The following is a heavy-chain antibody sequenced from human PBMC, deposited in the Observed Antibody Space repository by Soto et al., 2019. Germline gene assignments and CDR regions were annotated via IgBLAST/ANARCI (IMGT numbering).Heavy chain of an antibody. J-gene: IGHJ4*02. CDR1: GYSFSTYD. CDR3: ARATVGRYYYDSSGYPFDY. D-gene: IGHD3-22*01. CDR2: ISPKNGNT. Sequence: ASVKVSCKASGYSFSTYDISWLRQAPGQGPEWMGRISPKNGNTKYSQKFQGRVTITRDTSASTAYMEPSSLRSEDTAVYYCARATVGRYYYDSSGYPFDYWGQGTLVTVSS. V-gene: IGHV1-18*04.